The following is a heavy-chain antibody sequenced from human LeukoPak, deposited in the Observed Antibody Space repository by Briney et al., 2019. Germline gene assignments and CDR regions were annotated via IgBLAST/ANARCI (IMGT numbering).Heavy chain of an antibody. J-gene: IGHJ4*02. Sequence: PGGSLRLSCAASGFTFSSYAMSWVRQAPGKGLEWVSAISGSGGSTYYADSVKGRLTISRDNSKNTLYLQMNSLRAEDTAVYYCAKGVTMVRGVNEFDYWGQGTLVTVSS. CDR1: GFTFSSYA. CDR3: AKGVTMVRGVNEFDY. V-gene: IGHV3-23*01. D-gene: IGHD3-10*01. CDR2: ISGSGGST.